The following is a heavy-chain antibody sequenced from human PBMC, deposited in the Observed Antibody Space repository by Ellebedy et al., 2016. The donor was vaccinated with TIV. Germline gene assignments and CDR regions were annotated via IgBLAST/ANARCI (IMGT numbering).Heavy chain of an antibody. CDR3: ARELGGIDWEPLGY. D-gene: IGHD1-26*01. Sequence: MPSETLSLTFDVSGASVKNDDWSWVRQPPMKGQEWIGYIYYGGTTSYNPSLGNRVTMSLDTSKNQFSLKVASATAADTAVDYCARELGGIDWEPLGYWGQGALVIVSS. CDR1: GASVKNDD. V-gene: IGHV4-59*02. J-gene: IGHJ4*02. CDR2: IYYGGTT.